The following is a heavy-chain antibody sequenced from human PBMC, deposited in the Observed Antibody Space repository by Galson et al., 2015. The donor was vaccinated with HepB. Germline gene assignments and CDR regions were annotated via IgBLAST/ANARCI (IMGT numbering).Heavy chain of an antibody. CDR2: IIPILGIA. CDR3: ARDSWDYYYGMDV. D-gene: IGHD7-27*01. CDR1: GGTFSSYT. J-gene: IGHJ6*02. Sequence: SVKVSCKASGGTFSSYTISWVRQAPGQGLEWMGRIIPILGIANYAQKFQGRVTITADKSTSTAYMELSSLRSEDTAVYYCARDSWDYYYGMDVWGQGTTVTVSS. V-gene: IGHV1-69*04.